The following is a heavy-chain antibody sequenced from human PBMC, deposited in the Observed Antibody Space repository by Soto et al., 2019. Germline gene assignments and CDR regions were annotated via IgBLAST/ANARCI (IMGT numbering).Heavy chain of an antibody. V-gene: IGHV4-31*03. D-gene: IGHD5-12*01. CDR3: ARGQDSGYDDGMDV. CDR1: GGSISSGGYY. CDR2: IYYSGST. Sequence: QVQLQESGPGLVKPSQTLSLTCTVSGGSISSGGYYWSWIRQHPGKGLEWIGYIYYSGSTYYNPSLKSRVTISVDTSKNQFSLKLSSVTAADTAVYYCARGQDSGYDDGMDVWGQGTTVTVSS. J-gene: IGHJ6*02.